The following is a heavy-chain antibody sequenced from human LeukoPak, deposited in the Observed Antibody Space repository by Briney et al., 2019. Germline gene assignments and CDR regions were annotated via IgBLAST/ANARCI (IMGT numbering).Heavy chain of an antibody. V-gene: IGHV1-24*01. CDR1: GYTLTELS. CDR2: SDPEDGET. D-gene: IGHD6-6*01. J-gene: IGHJ4*02. Sequence: ASVKVSCKVSGYTLTELSVHWVRQAPGKGLEWMGGSDPEDGETMYARRFQGRVMMTDDTSTDTAYMELSSLRSEDTAVYYCATGIEYDTYYFDYWGQGTLVTVSS. CDR3: ATGIEYDTYYFDY.